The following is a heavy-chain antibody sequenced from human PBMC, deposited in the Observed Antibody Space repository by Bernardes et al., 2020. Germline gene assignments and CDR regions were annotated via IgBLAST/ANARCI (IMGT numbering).Heavy chain of an antibody. J-gene: IGHJ4*02. CDR3: AKGGCSVGACYPEIED. Sequence: GGSLRLSCAASGFTFSTYSMHWVRQAPGKGLEWVASISYDGSNPSSVDSVKGRFTISRDNSKNTLHLQMDSLRVEDTAMYFCAKGGCSVGACYPEIEDWGQGIQVTVSS. CDR1: GFTFSTYS. D-gene: IGHD2-21*02. V-gene: IGHV3-30*18. CDR2: ISYDGSNP.